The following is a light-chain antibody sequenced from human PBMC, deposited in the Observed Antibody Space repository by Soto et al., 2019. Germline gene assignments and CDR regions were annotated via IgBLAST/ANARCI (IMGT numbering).Light chain of an antibody. CDR2: GAS. J-gene: IGKJ4*01. V-gene: IGKV3-20*01. CDR3: QQYGRSPLT. Sequence: DIVLTQSPGTLSLSPGERATLSCRASQSVTSNSLAWYQRKPGQAPRLLIFGASNRATGIPDRFSGSGSGTDFTLTISRLEPGDFAVYYCQQYGRSPLTFGGGTKVEIK. CDR1: QSVTSNS.